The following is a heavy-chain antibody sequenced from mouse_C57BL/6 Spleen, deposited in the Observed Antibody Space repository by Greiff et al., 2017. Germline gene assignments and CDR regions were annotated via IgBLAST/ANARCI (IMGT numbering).Heavy chain of an antibody. Sequence: VQLQQPGAELVRPGTSVKLSCKASGYTFTSYWMHWVKQRPGQGLEWIGVIDPSDSYTNYNQKFKGKATLTVDTSSSTAYMQLSSLTSEDSAVYYCASRGDGYFYWGQGTTLTVSS. J-gene: IGHJ2*01. CDR3: ASRGDGYFY. V-gene: IGHV1-59*01. D-gene: IGHD2-3*01. CDR1: GYTFTSYW. CDR2: IDPSDSYT.